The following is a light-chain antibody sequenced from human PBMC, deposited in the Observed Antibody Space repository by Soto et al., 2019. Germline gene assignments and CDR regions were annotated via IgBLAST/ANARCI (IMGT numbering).Light chain of an antibody. V-gene: IGKV3-15*01. Sequence: EKVMTQSPATLSVSPGERATLSCRASQSVSSNLAWYQQKPGQAPRLLVYGASTRATGIPARFSGSGSGTEFTLTISSLQSEDFAVYYCQHYNNWPPYTFGQGTKLEIK. J-gene: IGKJ2*01. CDR2: GAS. CDR3: QHYNNWPPYT. CDR1: QSVSSN.